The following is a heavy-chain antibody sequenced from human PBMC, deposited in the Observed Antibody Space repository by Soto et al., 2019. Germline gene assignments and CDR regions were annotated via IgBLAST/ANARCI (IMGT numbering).Heavy chain of an antibody. CDR3: ARRWLQLGYFDY. D-gene: IGHD5-12*01. CDR2: IYYSGST. Sequence: SETLSLTCTVSGGSISSGDYYWSWIRQPPGKGLEWIGYIYYSGSTYYNPSLKSRVTISVDTSKNQFSLKLSSVTAADTAVYYCARRWLQLGYFDYWGQGTLVTAPQ. J-gene: IGHJ4*02. V-gene: IGHV4-30-4*01. CDR1: GGSISSGDYY.